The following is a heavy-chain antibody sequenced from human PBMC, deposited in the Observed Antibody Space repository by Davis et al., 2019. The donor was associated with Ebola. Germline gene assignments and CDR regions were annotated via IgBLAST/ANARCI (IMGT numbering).Heavy chain of an antibody. J-gene: IGHJ4*02. V-gene: IGHV3-21*01. CDR3: AREPVTTLDY. CDR1: AFTLSSYS. CDR2: ISSSSSYI. D-gene: IGHD4-17*01. Sequence: GGSLTLSCAASAFTLSSYSMNCVRQAPGKGLEWVSSISSSSSYIYYADSVKGRFTISRDNAKNSLYLQMNSLGDEDTAVYYCAREPVTTLDYWGQGTLVTVSS.